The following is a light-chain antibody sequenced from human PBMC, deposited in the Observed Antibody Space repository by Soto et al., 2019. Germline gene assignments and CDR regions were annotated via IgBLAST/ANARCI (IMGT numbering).Light chain of an antibody. CDR1: QRMTSC. J-gene: IGKJ1*01. Sequence: DIQMTQSPSSLSAAVGDRVTTTCRASQRMTSCLAWYQQKPGKAPKVLIYDASSLESGVPSRFSGSESGTEFTLTISSLQPDDIATYYCQQYTENSGTFGQGTKVDI. V-gene: IGKV1-5*01. CDR3: QQYTENSGT. CDR2: DAS.